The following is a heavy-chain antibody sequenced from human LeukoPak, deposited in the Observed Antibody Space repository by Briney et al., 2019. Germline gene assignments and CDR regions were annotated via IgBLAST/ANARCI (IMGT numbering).Heavy chain of an antibody. D-gene: IGHD6-19*01. J-gene: IGHJ3*02. Sequence: SETLSLTCAVYGGSFSGYYWSWIRQPPGKGLEWIGKTNHSGSTNYNPSLKSRVTISVDTSKNQFSLKLSSVTAADTAVYYCARKEQWLPHDAFDIWGQGTMVTVSS. CDR1: GGSFSGYY. CDR2: TNHSGST. CDR3: ARKEQWLPHDAFDI. V-gene: IGHV4-34*01.